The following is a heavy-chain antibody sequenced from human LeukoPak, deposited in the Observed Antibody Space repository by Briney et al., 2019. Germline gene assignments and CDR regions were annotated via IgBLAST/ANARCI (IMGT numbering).Heavy chain of an antibody. CDR2: ISYIGST. CDR1: DASISGHY. V-gene: IGHV4-59*11. D-gene: IGHD1-14*01. Sequence: SETLSLTCAVSDASISGHYLTWIRQPPGKGLEWIGYISYIGSTNYNPSLKSRVTISVDTSKNLFSLKLNSVTVADTAIYYCARDKISINAFDMWGQGTMVTVSS. CDR3: ARDKISINAFDM. J-gene: IGHJ3*02.